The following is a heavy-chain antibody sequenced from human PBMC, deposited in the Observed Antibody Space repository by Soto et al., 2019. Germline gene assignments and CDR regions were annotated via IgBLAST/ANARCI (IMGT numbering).Heavy chain of an antibody. D-gene: IGHD1-26*01. CDR2: IWYDASNK. CDR1: GFTFRTYV. CDR3: ATGRVDGGELDL. J-gene: IGHJ4*02. V-gene: IGHV3-33*01. Sequence: VQLVESGGGVVQPGRSLRLSCAASGFTFRTYVMYWVRQAPGKGLEWVAVIWYDASNKYYADSVKGRFTISRDNSENTLYLQMNSLRAEDTAVYYCATGRVDGGELDLWGQGTLVTGSS.